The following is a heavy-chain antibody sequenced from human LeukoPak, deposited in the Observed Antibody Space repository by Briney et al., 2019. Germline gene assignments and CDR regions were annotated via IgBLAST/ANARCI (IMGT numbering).Heavy chain of an antibody. J-gene: IGHJ4*02. CDR3: ARGSSGYFFDL. V-gene: IGHV3-23*01. CDR1: GFILNNYG. CDR2: ISNDGGGT. D-gene: IGHD3-22*01. Sequence: GGSLSLSCAASGFILNNYGLVWVRQAPGKGLEWVSAISNDGGGTTYADFVKGRFSVSRDNSKNTLFLQMNSLRAEDTALYYCARGSSGYFFDLWGQGTLATVSS.